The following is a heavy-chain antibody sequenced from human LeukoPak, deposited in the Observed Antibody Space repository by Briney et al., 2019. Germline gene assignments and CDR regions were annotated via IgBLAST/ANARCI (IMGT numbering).Heavy chain of an antibody. CDR2: INPNSGGA. V-gene: IGHV1-2*02. J-gene: IGHJ5*02. CDR3: ARGSSERDWFDL. CDR1: GYTFTGYF. D-gene: IGHD1-1*01. Sequence: ASVKVSCKASGYTFTGYFMNWVRQAPGQGLEWMGWINPNSGGANYAQKFQGRVTMTRDTSISTAYMEPSSLTSDDTAVYYCARGSSERDWFDLWGQGTLVTVSS.